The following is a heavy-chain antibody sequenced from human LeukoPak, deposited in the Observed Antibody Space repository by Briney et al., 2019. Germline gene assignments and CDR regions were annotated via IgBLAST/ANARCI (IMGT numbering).Heavy chain of an antibody. CDR2: IYHSGST. J-gene: IGHJ4*02. CDR1: GYSISSGYY. D-gene: IGHD2-15*01. Sequence: SETLSLTCAVSGYSISSGYYWGWIRQPPGKGLEWIGSIYHSGSTYYNPSLKSRVTISVDSSKNQFSLKLSSVTAADTAVYYCALFDGGYWGQGALVTVSS. V-gene: IGHV4-38-2*01. CDR3: ALFDGGY.